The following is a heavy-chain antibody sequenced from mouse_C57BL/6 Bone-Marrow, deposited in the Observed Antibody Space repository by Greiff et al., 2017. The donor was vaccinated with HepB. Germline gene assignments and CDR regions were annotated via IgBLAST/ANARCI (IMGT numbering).Heavy chain of an antibody. V-gene: IGHV1-69*01. CDR3: ARDGRFAY. CDR2: IDPSDSYT. CDR1: GYTFTSYW. Sequence: QVQLQQPGAELMMPGASVKLSCKASGYTFTSYWMHWVKQRPGQGLEWIGEIDPSDSYTNYNQKFKGKSTLTVDKSSSTAYMQLSSLTSEDSAVYYCARDGRFAYWGQGTLVTVSA. D-gene: IGHD2-3*01. J-gene: IGHJ3*01.